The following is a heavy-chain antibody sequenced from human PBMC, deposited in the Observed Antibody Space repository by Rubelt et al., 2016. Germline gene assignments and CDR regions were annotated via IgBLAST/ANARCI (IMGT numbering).Heavy chain of an antibody. Sequence: QLQLQESGPGLVKPSETLSLTCTVSGGSISSSSYYWGWIRQPPGKGLEWIGSIYHSGSTYYNPSFEVRVTIAVDTSKNQFCLRLSSVTAADTAVYYCAAGLVIVYYFDYWGQGTPVTVSS. CDR1: GGSISSSSYY. J-gene: IGHJ4*02. CDR2: IYHSGST. CDR3: AAGLVIVYYFDY. V-gene: IGHV4-39*07. D-gene: IGHD3-22*01.